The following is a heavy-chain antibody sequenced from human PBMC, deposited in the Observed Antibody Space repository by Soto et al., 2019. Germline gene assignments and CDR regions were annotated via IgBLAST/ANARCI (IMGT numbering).Heavy chain of an antibody. V-gene: IGHV4-31*11. Sequence: SETLSLTCAFYGGSISSGDYYWSWIRQHPGKGLEWIGYIYYSGGTYYNPSLKSRVTISVDTSKNQFSLELSSVTAADTAVYYCASIYDSSGYYYGNNWFDPWGQGTLVTVSS. CDR3: ASIYDSSGYYYGNNWFDP. CDR1: GGSISSGDYY. D-gene: IGHD3-22*01. CDR2: IYYSGGT. J-gene: IGHJ5*02.